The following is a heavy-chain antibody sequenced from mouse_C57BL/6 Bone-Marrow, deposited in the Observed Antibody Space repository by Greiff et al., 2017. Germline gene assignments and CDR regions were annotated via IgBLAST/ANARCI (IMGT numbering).Heavy chain of an antibody. CDR1: GFNFSSYA. D-gene: IGHD1-1*01. CDR2: ISDGGSYT. V-gene: IGHV5-4*01. CDR3: ARVREYYGYFDY. Sequence: EVHLVESGGGLVKPGGSLKFSCAASGFNFSSYAMSWVRQTPEKRLAWVATISDGGSYTYYPDKVKGRFTISIDNAKNNLYLQMSSLKSEDTAMYYCARVREYYGYFDYWGQGTTLTVSS. J-gene: IGHJ2*01.